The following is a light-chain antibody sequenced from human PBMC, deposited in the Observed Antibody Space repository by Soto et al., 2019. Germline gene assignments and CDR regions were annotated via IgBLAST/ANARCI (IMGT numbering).Light chain of an antibody. J-gene: IGKJ1*01. V-gene: IGKV1-6*01. Sequence: AIQMTQFPSSLSASVRDRVTVTCRASQDIRNDLGWYQQKPGKAPKLLIYAASSLQSGVPSRFSGSGSGTQFTLTISSLQPDDVATYYCLQNYYYPWPFGQGTKVEIK. CDR3: LQNYYYPWP. CDR2: AAS. CDR1: QDIRND.